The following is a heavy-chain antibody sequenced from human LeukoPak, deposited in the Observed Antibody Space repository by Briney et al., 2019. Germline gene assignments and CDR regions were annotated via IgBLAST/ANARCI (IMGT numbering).Heavy chain of an antibody. J-gene: IGHJ4*02. CDR2: ISGSGDTT. CDR1: GLTFTSFA. V-gene: IGHV3-23*01. Sequence: GGSLRLSCAASGLTFTSFAMSWVRQAPGKGLEWVSAISGSGDTTYYADSVKGRFTISRDNLENTLYTQMNSLRVEDTAVYYCAKGHSAHGTGFDYWGQGTLVIVSS. D-gene: IGHD1-1*01. CDR3: AKGHSAHGTGFDY.